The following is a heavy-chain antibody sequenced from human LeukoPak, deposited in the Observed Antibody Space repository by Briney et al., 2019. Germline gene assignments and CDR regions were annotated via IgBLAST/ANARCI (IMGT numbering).Heavy chain of an antibody. Sequence: GGSLRLSCAASGFTFSSYSMNWVRQAPGKGLKWVSYISSSSSTIYYADSVKGRFTISRDNSKNTLYLQMYSLRAEDTAVYYCAKYTAMVTNYYYYMDVWGKGTTVTVSS. D-gene: IGHD5-18*01. J-gene: IGHJ6*03. CDR3: AKYTAMVTNYYYYMDV. CDR1: GFTFSSYS. V-gene: IGHV3-48*01. CDR2: ISSSSSTI.